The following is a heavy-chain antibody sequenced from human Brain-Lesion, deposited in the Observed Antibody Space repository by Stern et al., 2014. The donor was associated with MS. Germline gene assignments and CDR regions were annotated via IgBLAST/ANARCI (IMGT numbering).Heavy chain of an antibody. D-gene: IGHD2-2*01. CDR2: IFNSGST. Sequence: VQLVESGPGLVKPSQTLSLSCTVSGGSISSGGYYWSWIRQPAGKGLEWIGRIFNSGSTRYKPSLKSLVPISIDTSKTQFSRRLNSMTAADTAVYYCARGRVVPGFQYYATDVWGQGTTVIVSS. CDR3: ARGRVVPGFQYYATDV. V-gene: IGHV4-61*02. CDR1: GGSISSGGYY. J-gene: IGHJ6*02.